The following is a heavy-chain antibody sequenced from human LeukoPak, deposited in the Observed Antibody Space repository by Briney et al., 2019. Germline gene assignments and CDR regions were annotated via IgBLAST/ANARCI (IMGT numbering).Heavy chain of an antibody. Sequence: GGSLRLSCAASGFAFDTYSMTWVRQAPGQGLEWVSSISSWSSFIYSADSVTGRFTISRDNAKNSLYLQMNSLRAEDTAVYYCARAGSTNSWFDPWGQGTLVIVSS. CDR3: ARAGSTNSWFDP. D-gene: IGHD2-2*01. CDR2: ISSWSSFI. CDR1: GFAFDTYS. J-gene: IGHJ5*02. V-gene: IGHV3-21*01.